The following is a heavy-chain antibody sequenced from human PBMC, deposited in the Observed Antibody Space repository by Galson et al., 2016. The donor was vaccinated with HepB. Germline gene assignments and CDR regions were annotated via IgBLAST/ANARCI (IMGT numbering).Heavy chain of an antibody. CDR2: INQDGSEK. J-gene: IGHJ4*02. Sequence: SLRLSCAASGFTLNTNWMHWVRQAPGKGLEWVANINQDGSEKYYVDSVKGRFTISRDDAHNSLFLQMSSLRVEDTAVYYCVRGAGFFLDYWVQGALVTISS. V-gene: IGHV3-7*01. CDR3: VRGAGFFLDY. CDR1: GFTLNTNW. D-gene: IGHD5-12*01.